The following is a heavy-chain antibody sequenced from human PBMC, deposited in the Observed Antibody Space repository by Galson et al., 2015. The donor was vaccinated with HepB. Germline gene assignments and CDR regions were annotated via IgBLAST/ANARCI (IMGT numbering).Heavy chain of an antibody. V-gene: IGHV3-30*18. D-gene: IGHD3-3*01. CDR1: GFTFSSYG. CDR2: ISYDGSNK. Sequence: SLRLSCAASGFTFSSYGMHWVRQAPGKGLEWVAVISYDGSNKYYADSVKGRFTISRDNSKNTLYLQMNSLRAEDTAVYYCAKDVYYDFWSGIGGGDYWGQGTLVTVSS. J-gene: IGHJ4*02. CDR3: AKDVYYDFWSGIGGGDY.